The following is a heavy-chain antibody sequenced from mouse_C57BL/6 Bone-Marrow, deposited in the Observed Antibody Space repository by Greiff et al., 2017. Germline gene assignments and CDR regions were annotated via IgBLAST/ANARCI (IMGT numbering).Heavy chain of an antibody. Sequence: EVQLQQSGAELVRPGASVKLSCTASGFNIKDASIHWVKQRPEQGLEWIGWIDPEIGDTEYASKFQGKATITSDTSSNTAYLQLSSLTSEDTAVYYCSSFDGNYCDFWGQGTPLTVAS. CDR1: GFNIKDAS. CDR2: IDPEIGDT. CDR3: SSFDGNYCDF. V-gene: IGHV14-4*01. D-gene: IGHD2-3*01. J-gene: IGHJ2*01.